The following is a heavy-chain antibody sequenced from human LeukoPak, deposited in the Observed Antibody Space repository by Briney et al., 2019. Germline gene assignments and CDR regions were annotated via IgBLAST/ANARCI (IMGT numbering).Heavy chain of an antibody. CDR2: ISGSGGST. J-gene: IGHJ4*02. D-gene: IGHD5-18*01. CDR3: ARGYSYGHFDY. V-gene: IGHV3-23*01. CDR1: GFTFSSYA. Sequence: GGSLRLSCAASGFTFSSYAMSWVRQAPGKGLEWVSAISGSGGSTYYADSVKGRSTISRDNSKNTLYLQMNSLRAEDTAVYYCARGYSYGHFDYWGQGTLVTVSS.